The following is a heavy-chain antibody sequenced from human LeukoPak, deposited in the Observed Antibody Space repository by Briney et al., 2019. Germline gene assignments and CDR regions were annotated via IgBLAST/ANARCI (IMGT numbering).Heavy chain of an antibody. CDR2: ISGSSNYI. J-gene: IGHJ3*02. D-gene: IGHD2-21*01. CDR3: ARDESGDNDAFDT. CDR1: GFTFSDYT. Sequence: GGSLRLSCAASGFTFSDYTMNWVRLAPGKGLEWVSSISGSSNYIYYADSVKGRFTISRGNAKNSLYLQMNSLRVEDTAVYYCARDESGDNDAFDTWGQGTMVTVSS. V-gene: IGHV3-21*01.